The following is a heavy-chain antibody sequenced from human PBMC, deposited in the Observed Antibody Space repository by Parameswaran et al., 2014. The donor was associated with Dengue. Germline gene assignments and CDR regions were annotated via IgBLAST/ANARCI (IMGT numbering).Heavy chain of an antibody. CDR2: MNPNSGNT. J-gene: IGHJ6*04. D-gene: IGHD1-26*01. V-gene: IGHV1-8*01. CDR3: ARGQGGSFRGYYYYGMDV. Sequence: WVRQAPGQGLEWMGWMNPNSGNTGYAQKFQGRVTMTRNTSISTAYMELSSLRSEDTAVYYCARGQGGSFRGYYYYGMDVWAKDHGHRLL.